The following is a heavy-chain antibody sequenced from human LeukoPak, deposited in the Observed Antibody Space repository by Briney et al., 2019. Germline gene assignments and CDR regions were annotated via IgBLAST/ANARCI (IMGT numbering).Heavy chain of an antibody. CDR2: ISYDGSNK. J-gene: IGHJ6*02. Sequence: GGSLRLSCAASGFTFSSYGMHWVRQAPGKGLEWVAVISYDGSNKYYADSVKGRFTISRDNSKNTLHLQMNSLRAEDTAVYYCAKDREVAGRGAYYYGMDVWGQGTTVTVSS. CDR3: AKDREVAGRGAYYYGMDV. CDR1: GFTFSSYG. V-gene: IGHV3-30*18. D-gene: IGHD6-19*01.